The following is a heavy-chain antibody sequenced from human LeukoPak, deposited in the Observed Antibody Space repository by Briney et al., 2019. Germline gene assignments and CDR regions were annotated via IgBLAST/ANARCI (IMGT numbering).Heavy chain of an antibody. CDR1: GYTFTGYY. Sequence: ASVKVSCKASGYTFTGYYMHWVRQAPGQGLEWMGWINPNSDGTNYAQKFQGRVTMTRDTSISTAYMELSRLRSDDTAVYYCARDRGGSSSWYEGAFDIWGQGTMVTVSS. CDR3: ARDRGGSSSWYEGAFDI. J-gene: IGHJ3*02. CDR2: INPNSDGT. V-gene: IGHV1-2*02. D-gene: IGHD6-13*01.